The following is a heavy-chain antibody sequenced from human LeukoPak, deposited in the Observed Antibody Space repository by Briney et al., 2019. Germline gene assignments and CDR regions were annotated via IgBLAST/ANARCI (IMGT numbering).Heavy chain of an antibody. CDR3: ARGPDSSVAFDY. D-gene: IGHD6-25*01. V-gene: IGHV4-59*12. CDR1: GGSISSYY. Sequence: SETLSLTCTVSGGSISSYYWSWIRQPPGKGLEWIGYIYYSGSTNYNPSLKSRVTISVDTSKNQFSLKLSSVTAADTAVYYCARGPDSSVAFDYWGQGTLVTVSS. J-gene: IGHJ4*02. CDR2: IYYSGST.